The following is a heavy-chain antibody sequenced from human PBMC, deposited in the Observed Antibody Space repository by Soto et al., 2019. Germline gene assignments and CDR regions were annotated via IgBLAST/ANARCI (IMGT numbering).Heavy chain of an antibody. CDR3: ARAGGRGWSEIDY. J-gene: IGHJ4*02. CDR2: IYYSGST. V-gene: IGHV4-30-4*01. Sequence: QVQLQESGPGLVKPSQTLSLTCTVSGGSISSGDYYWSWIRQPPGKGLEWIGYIYYSGSTYYNPSRKSRVTISVDTSKNQFSLKLSSVTAADTAVYYCARAGGRGWSEIDYWGQGTLVTVSS. CDR1: GGSISSGDYY. D-gene: IGHD6-19*01.